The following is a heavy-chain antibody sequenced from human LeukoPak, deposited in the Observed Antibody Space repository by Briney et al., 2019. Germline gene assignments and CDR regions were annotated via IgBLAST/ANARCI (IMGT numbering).Heavy chain of an antibody. D-gene: IGHD2-15*01. CDR3: AKDGLLASNNYYYYIAV. V-gene: IGHV3-23*01. Sequence: GGSLRLSCAASGFTFSSYGMSWVRQAPGKGLEWVSAISGSGGSTFYADSVWARFTISRDNSKSILYLQMNSLTAEDTALYYCAKDGLLASNNYYYYIAVWGTGTPFTVSS. CDR2: ISGSGGST. J-gene: IGHJ6*03. CDR1: GFTFSSYG.